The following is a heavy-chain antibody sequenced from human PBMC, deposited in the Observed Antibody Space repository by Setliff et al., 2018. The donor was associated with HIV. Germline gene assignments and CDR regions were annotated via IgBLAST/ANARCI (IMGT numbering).Heavy chain of an antibody. D-gene: IGHD3-10*01. CDR1: GYTFTGYY. J-gene: IGHJ4*02. V-gene: IGHV1-2*02. Sequence: GASVKVSCKASGYTFTGYYMHWVRQAPGQGLEWMGWINPNSGGTNAAQRFQDRVTMTRDTSISTAYMELSSLRSEDTAVYYCARSLRMVRGSFGYWGQGSLVTVS. CDR2: INPNSGGT. CDR3: ARSLRMVRGSFGY.